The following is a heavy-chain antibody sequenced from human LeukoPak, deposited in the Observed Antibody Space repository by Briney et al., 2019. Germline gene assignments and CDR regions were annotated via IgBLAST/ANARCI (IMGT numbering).Heavy chain of an antibody. CDR3: AREGGGLDSSGYYFDY. CDR1: GFTFSSYW. V-gene: IGHV3-7*01. J-gene: IGHJ4*02. Sequence: PGGSLRLSCAASGFTFSSYWMSWVRQAPGKGLEWVANIKQDGSEKYYVDSVKGRFTNSRDNAKNSLYLQMNSLRAEDTAVYYCAREGGGLDSSGYYFDYWGQGTLVTVSS. D-gene: IGHD3-22*01. CDR2: IKQDGSEK.